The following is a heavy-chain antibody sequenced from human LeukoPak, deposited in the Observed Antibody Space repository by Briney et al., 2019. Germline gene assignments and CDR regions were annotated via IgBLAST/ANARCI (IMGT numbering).Heavy chain of an antibody. J-gene: IGHJ4*02. Sequence: GAPVKVSCKASGYTFTSYAMNWVRQAPGQGLEWMGWINTNTGNPTYAQGFTGRFVFSLDTSVSTAYLHISRLKAEDTAVYSCARVDYDFWSGSYLWGGIYWGQGTLVTVSS. CDR1: GYTFTSYA. CDR3: ARVDYDFWSGSYLWGGIY. D-gene: IGHD3-3*01. V-gene: IGHV7-4-1*02. CDR2: INTNTGNP.